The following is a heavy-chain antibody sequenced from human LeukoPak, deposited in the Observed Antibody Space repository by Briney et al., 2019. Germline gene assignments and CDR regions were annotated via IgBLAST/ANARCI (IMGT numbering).Heavy chain of an antibody. Sequence: GGSLRLSCAASGFTVSSNYMSWVRQAPGKGLEWVSVIYSGGSTYYADSVKGRFTISRDNSKNTLYLQMNSLRAEDTAVYYCARPYTVTGGMDVWGQGTTVTVSS. CDR1: GFTVSSNY. V-gene: IGHV3-66*01. CDR2: IYSGGST. D-gene: IGHD4-17*01. J-gene: IGHJ6*02. CDR3: ARPYTVTGGMDV.